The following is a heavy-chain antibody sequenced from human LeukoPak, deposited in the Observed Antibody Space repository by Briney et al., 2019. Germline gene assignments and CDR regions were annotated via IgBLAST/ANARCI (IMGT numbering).Heavy chain of an antibody. CDR3: ARVAGATTKLAFDI. CDR1: GGSISSYY. CDR2: IYYSGST. Sequence: SETLSLTCTVSGGSISSYYWSWIRQPPGKGLEWIGYIYYSGSTNHNPSLKSRVTISVDTSKNQFSLKLSSVTAADTAVYYCARVAGATTKLAFDIWGQGTMVTVSS. J-gene: IGHJ3*02. V-gene: IGHV4-59*01. D-gene: IGHD1-26*01.